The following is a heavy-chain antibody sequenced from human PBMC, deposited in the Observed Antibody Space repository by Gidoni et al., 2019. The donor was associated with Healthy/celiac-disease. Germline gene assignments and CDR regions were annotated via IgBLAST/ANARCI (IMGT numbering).Heavy chain of an antibody. CDR1: GGSISSSNW. J-gene: IGHJ5*02. CDR3: ARDSGFGEPLWWFDP. V-gene: IGHV4-4*02. Sequence: QVQLQESGPGLVKPSGTLSLTCAVSGGSISSSNWWSWVRQPSPGKGLEWIGEIYHSGSTNYNPSLKSRGTISVDKSKNQFSLKLSSVTAADTAVYYCARDSGFGEPLWWFDPWGQGTLVTVSS. CDR2: IYHSGST. D-gene: IGHD3-10*01.